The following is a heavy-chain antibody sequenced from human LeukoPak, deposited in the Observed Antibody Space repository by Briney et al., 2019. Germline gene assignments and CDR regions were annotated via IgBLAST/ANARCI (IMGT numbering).Heavy chain of an antibody. Sequence: GGSLRLSCAGSGFTFGGYSMHWFRQTPGKGLEWVAVIAYDGSRAFYADSVKGRFTISRDNSKNTMSVQMDDLRAEDTAVYYCTRYNNDHFDYWGQGTLVTVSS. J-gene: IGHJ4*02. CDR1: GFTFGGYS. CDR3: TRYNNDHFDY. D-gene: IGHD1-14*01. V-gene: IGHV3-33*01. CDR2: IAYDGSRA.